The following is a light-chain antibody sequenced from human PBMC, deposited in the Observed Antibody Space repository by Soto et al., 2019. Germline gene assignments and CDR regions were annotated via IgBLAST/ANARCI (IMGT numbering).Light chain of an antibody. CDR2: AAS. V-gene: IGKV1-39*01. Sequence: DIQMTQSPSTLSGSVGDRVTITCRASQTISSWLAWYQQKPGKAPKLLIVAASSLQSGVPSRFSGSRSGPDFTLTISSLQPEDFATYYCQQSYSSPPTFGQGTKVDIK. CDR1: QTISSW. CDR3: QQSYSSPPT. J-gene: IGKJ1*01.